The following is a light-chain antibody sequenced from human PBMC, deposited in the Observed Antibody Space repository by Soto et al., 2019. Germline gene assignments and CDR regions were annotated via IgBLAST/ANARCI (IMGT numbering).Light chain of an antibody. CDR1: HDITSY. J-gene: IGKJ3*01. Sequence: IQMNQSPSSLSASVGDRVTITCQASHDITSYLNWYQHKPGKAPKLLIYDASIWEAGVPSRFSGSGSGTAFTCTISSLPPEDVATYYCHTWDYLLIFGPGATVDFK. CDR3: HTWDYLLI. CDR2: DAS. V-gene: IGKV1-33*01.